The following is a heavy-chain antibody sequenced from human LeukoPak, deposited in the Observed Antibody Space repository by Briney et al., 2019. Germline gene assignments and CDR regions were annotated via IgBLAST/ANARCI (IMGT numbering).Heavy chain of an antibody. J-gene: IGHJ4*02. D-gene: IGHD1-26*01. CDR1: GFTFGGYW. Sequence: GVSLRLSCAASGFTFGGYWMHWVRQVPGKGLVWISYISDDGRSKGYADSVQGRFTISRDNAKNTLSLQMNSLRVDDTAVYYCVKQDTGSYLGGYWGQGTLVTVSS. V-gene: IGHV3-74*01. CDR2: ISDDGRSK. CDR3: VKQDTGSYLGGY.